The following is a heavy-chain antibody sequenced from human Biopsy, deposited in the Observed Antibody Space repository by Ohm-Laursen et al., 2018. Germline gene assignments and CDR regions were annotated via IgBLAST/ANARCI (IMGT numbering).Heavy chain of an antibody. D-gene: IGHD1-26*01. V-gene: IGHV1-2*02. Sequence: ASVKVSCKASGYTFTGQYLHWVRQVPGQGLEWMGWLNPHSGTTKCAQDFQGRVTMTRDTSITTAYMELRRLRSDDTAVYYRARHAPSYSGSYWRYFDLWGRGTLVTVSS. CDR2: LNPHSGTT. J-gene: IGHJ2*01. CDR3: ARHAPSYSGSYWRYFDL. CDR1: GYTFTGQY.